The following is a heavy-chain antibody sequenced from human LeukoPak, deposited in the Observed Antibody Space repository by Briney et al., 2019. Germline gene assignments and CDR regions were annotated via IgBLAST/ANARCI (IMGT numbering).Heavy chain of an antibody. J-gene: IGHJ5*02. Sequence: ASVKVSCKASGYTFTSYDIHWVRQATGQGLEWMGWMNPNSGNTGYAQKFQGRVTITRNTSISTAYMELSSLRSEDTAVYYCARFIAAAGWSDPWGQGTLVTVSS. D-gene: IGHD6-13*01. CDR2: MNPNSGNT. CDR1: GYTFTSYD. CDR3: ARFIAAAGWSDP. V-gene: IGHV1-8*03.